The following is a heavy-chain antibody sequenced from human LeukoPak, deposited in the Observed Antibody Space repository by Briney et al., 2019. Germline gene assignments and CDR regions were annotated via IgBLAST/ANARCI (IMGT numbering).Heavy chain of an antibody. J-gene: IGHJ4*02. CDR1: GFTFSSYW. D-gene: IGHD3-9*01. CDR3: ARGGEFVDWLLSHYYFDY. V-gene: IGHV3-7*01. Sequence: GGSLRLSCAASGFTFSSYWMSWARQAPGKGLEWVANIKQDGSEKYYVDSVKGRFTISRDNAKNSLYLQMNSLRAEDTAVYYCARGGEFVDWLLSHYYFDYWGQGTLVTVSS. CDR2: IKQDGSEK.